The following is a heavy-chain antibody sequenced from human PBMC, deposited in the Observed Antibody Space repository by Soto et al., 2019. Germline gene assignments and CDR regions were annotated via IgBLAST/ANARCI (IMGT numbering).Heavy chain of an antibody. J-gene: IGHJ4*02. CDR3: VRATYCSDSSGYNCCFDY. Sequence: GGSLRVSCAGSAFTVSDNNIDWCPQAPGKGLEGVVRAIDIAQVYSTAYAASVEGRFTTDRDESKNAVYLQINILKTRDPAVYYCVRATYCSDSSGYNCCFDYCGQGTMFSSSS. D-gene: IGHD3-22*01. V-gene: IGHV3-72*01. CDR1: AFTVSDNN. CDR2: AIDIAQVYST.